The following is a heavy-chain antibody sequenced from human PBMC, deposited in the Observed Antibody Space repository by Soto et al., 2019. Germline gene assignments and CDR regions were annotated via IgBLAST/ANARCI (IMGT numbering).Heavy chain of an antibody. V-gene: IGHV3-33*01. Sequence: PGGSLRLSCAVPGGIFHGYGMHWVRQAPGKGLEWVAIIRFDGSNEEYADSVKGRFTISRDNSKNTLYLQMNTLGAEDTAVYYCGRDGIGGTVFRGYLDYWGRGTVVTASS. CDR3: GRDGIGGTVFRGYLDY. J-gene: IGHJ4*02. CDR2: IRFDGSNE. D-gene: IGHD3-16*01. CDR1: GGIFHGYG.